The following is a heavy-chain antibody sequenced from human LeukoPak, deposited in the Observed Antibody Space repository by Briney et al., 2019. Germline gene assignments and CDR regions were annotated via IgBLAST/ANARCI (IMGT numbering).Heavy chain of an antibody. CDR2: IYSADST. D-gene: IGHD3-3*01. Sequence: PGGSLRLSCAASGFTFSDYYMSWIRQAPGKGLEWVSVIYSADSTYYADSVKGRFTISRDHSKNTLYLQMNTLRADDTAVYYCTRGPTKNAWLGYYSFDYWGQGTLVTVSS. CDR3: TRGPTKNAWLGYYSFDY. CDR1: GFTFSDYY. J-gene: IGHJ4*02. V-gene: IGHV3-53*01.